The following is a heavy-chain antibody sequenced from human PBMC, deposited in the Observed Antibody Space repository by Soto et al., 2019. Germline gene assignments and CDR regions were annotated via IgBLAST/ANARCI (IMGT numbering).Heavy chain of an antibody. J-gene: IGHJ3*02. CDR2: IYYNGDT. Sequence: TLSLTCSVSGGSISSSSYNWDWIRQPPGKGLEWIGTIYYNGDTDYNPSLKSRATISVDASDYQFSLKLSSVTAADTSIYYCARFSGNAFDIWGHGTMVTVSS. V-gene: IGHV4-39*01. CDR1: GGSISSSSYN. CDR3: ARFSGNAFDI.